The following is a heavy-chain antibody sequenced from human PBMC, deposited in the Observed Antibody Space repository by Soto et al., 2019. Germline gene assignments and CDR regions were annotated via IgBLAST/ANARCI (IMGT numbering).Heavy chain of an antibody. CDR1: GYTFTRYY. V-gene: IGHV1-46*03. D-gene: IGHD4-4*01. CDR3: TRDSEFTETTGFMDV. CDR2: INPSGGTT. J-gene: IGHJ6*02. Sequence: QVQLVQSGAEVKKPGASVKVSCKASGYTFTRYYVHWVRQAPGQGLEWMGIINPSGGTTSYAHKFQARVTMTRDTSTSTVYMALSSLKSEDTAVYYCTRDSEFTETTGFMDVWGHGTAVTVS.